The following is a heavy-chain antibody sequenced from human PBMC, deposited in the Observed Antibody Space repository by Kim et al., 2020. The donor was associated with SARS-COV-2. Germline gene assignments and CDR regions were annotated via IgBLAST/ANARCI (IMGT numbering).Heavy chain of an antibody. CDR2: INHSGST. D-gene: IGHD1-1*01. J-gene: IGHJ5*02. CDR3: ARGNSRWFDP. CDR1: GGSFSGYY. V-gene: IGHV4-34*01. Sequence: SETLSLTCAVYGGSFSGYYWSWIRQPPGKGLEWIGEINHSGSTNYNPSLKSRVTISVDTSKNQFSLKLSSVTAADTAVYYCARGNSRWFDPWGQGTLVTVSS.